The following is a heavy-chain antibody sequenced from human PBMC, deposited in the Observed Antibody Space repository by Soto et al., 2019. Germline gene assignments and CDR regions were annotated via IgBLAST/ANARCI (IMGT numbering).Heavy chain of an antibody. CDR3: ARLSRPNYYDTSGFFKDNWFDP. D-gene: IGHD3-22*01. J-gene: IGHJ5*02. CDR1: GGTFNSYD. Sequence: QVQLVQSGAEVKKPGSSMKVSCKASGGTFNSYDINWVRQAPGQGLEWMGGIIPIVETPKYAQKLQGRVTISADESTNTVYMELSSLRYEDTAMYYCARLSRPNYYDTSGFFKDNWFDPWGQGTLVTVSS. V-gene: IGHV1-69*01. CDR2: IIPIVETP.